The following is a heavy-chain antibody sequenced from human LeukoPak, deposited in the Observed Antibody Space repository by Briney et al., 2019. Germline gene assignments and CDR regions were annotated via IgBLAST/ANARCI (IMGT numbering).Heavy chain of an antibody. V-gene: IGHV3-23*01. CDR3: ARQQRIDY. D-gene: IGHD5-18*01. CDR2: ISGLGDSI. J-gene: IGHJ4*02. CDR1: GFTFDSYA. Sequence: GGSLRLSCAASGFTFDSYAMRWVRQAPGKGLEWVSRISGLGDSIKYADSVKGRFIISRDNFKNMLYLQMNSLRVEDTAVYYCARQQRIDYWGQGTLVSVSS.